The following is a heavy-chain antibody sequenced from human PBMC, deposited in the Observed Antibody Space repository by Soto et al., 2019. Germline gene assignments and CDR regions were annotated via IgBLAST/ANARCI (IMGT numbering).Heavy chain of an antibody. D-gene: IGHD3-22*01. Sequence: ASVKVSCKASGYTFTSYGISWVRQAPGQGLEWMGWISAYNGNTNYAQKLQGRVTMTTDTSTSTAYMELRSLRSDDTAVYYCVKSYYYDSSGYDDYWGQGTLVTVSS. CDR3: VKSYYYDSSGYDDY. CDR2: ISAYNGNT. J-gene: IGHJ4*02. V-gene: IGHV1-18*01. CDR1: GYTFTSYG.